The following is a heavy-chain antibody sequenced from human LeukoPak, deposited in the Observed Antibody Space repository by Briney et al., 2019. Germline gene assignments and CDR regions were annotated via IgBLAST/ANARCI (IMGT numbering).Heavy chain of an antibody. V-gene: IGHV3-48*01. J-gene: IGHJ4*02. CDR3: ARGGMAWIQLWLVY. CDR1: GFTFSSYR. D-gene: IGHD5-18*01. Sequence: GGSLRLSCAASGFTFSSYRMNWVRQAPGKGLEWVSYISSSSSTIYYADSVKGRFTISRDNSKNTLYLQMNSLRAEDTAVYYCARGGMAWIQLWLVYWGQGTLVTVSS. CDR2: ISSSSSTI.